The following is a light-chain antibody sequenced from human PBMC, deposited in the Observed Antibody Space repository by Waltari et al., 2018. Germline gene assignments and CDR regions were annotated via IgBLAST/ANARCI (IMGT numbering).Light chain of an antibody. CDR1: SLRTSY. Sequence: SSELTQDPAVSVALGQTIRITCQGDSLRTSYASWYQVKPGQAPVLVMFGKVKRPSGAPDRFSRHTSEPPSSLTSTGAQAEDEADYCCISRDSNGNPVVFGPATKVTVL. CDR2: GKV. CDR3: ISRDSNGNPVV. J-gene: IGLJ1*01. V-gene: IGLV3-19*01.